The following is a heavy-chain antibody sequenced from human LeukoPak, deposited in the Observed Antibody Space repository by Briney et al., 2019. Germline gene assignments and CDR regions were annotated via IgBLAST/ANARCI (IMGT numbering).Heavy chain of an antibody. CDR2: ISYDGSNK. V-gene: IGHV3-30-3*02. CDR1: GFTFSSYA. CDR3: KAGYSSGRKYGMDV. J-gene: IGHJ6*02. Sequence: GGSLRLSCAASGFTFSSYAMHWVRQAPGKGLEWVAVISYDGSNKYYADSVKGRFTISRDNSKNTLYVQMNSLRVEDTAVYCAKAGYSSGRKYGMDVWGQGTTVTVSS. D-gene: IGHD6-19*01.